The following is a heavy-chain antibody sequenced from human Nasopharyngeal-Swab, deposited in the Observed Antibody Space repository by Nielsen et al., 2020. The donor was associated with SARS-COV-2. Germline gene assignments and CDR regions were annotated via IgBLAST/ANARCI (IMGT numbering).Heavy chain of an antibody. Sequence: TLSLTCSVSGGSFTGFYWNWIRQPPGKGLEWIGEINHNEKTNYNPSLMSRVIMSIDTSNNRVSLRLSSVAASDTAVYYCARAGRAGDAFTGLDVWGQGTTVTVSS. CDR3: ARAGRAGDAFTGLDV. V-gene: IGHV4-34*01. J-gene: IGHJ6*02. CDR2: INHNEKT. D-gene: IGHD1-26*01. CDR1: GGSFTGFY.